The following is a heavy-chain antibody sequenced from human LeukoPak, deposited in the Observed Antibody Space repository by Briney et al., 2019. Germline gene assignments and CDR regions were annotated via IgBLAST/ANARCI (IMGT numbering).Heavy chain of an antibody. Sequence: GGSLRLSRAASGFTFSRFWMSWVRQAPGKGLEWVANIKQDGSEKYYVDSVKGRFTISRDNAKNSLYLQMNSLRAEDTAVFYCARDGTYTDYDPDFDIWGRGTLVTVSS. V-gene: IGHV3-7*04. D-gene: IGHD5-12*01. CDR1: GFTFSRFW. CDR3: ARDGTYTDYDPDFDI. J-gene: IGHJ4*02. CDR2: IKQDGSEK.